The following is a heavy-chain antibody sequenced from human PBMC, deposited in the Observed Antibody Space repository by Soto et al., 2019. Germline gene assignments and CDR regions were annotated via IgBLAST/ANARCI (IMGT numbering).Heavy chain of an antibody. CDR1: GGSFSGYY. Sequence: SETLSLTCAVYGGSFSGYYWSWIRQPPGKGLEWIGEINHSGRTNYNPSLKSRVTISVDTSKNQFSLKLSSVTAADTAVYYCASLVTGTKNLGEYWGQGTLVTVSS. V-gene: IGHV4-34*01. CDR2: INHSGRT. D-gene: IGHD1-7*01. J-gene: IGHJ4*02. CDR3: ASLVTGTKNLGEY.